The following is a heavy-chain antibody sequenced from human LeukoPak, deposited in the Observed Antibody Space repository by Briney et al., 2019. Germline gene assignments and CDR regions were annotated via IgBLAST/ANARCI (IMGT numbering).Heavy chain of an antibody. CDR3: AKGSCGGDCEWSDY. D-gene: IGHD2-21*01. Sequence: PGGSLRLSCAASGFTFSSYAMSWVRQAPGKGLEWVSAISGSGGSTYYADSVKGRFTISRDNSENTLYLQMNSLRAEDTAVYYCAKGSCGGDCEWSDYWGQGTLVTVSS. CDR1: GFTFSSYA. CDR2: ISGSGGST. V-gene: IGHV3-23*01. J-gene: IGHJ4*02.